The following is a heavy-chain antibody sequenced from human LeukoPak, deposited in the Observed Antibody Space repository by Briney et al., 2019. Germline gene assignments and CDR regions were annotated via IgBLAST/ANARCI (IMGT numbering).Heavy chain of an antibody. CDR3: ARWVSSNRNWFDP. J-gene: IGHJ5*02. Sequence: SETLSLTCAVSGYSISHGYYWGWVRQPPGKGLEWIGVVYHTGNAYYNPSLKSRVTTSVDTSNNQFSLRVTSATAADTAVYYCARWVSSNRNWFDPWGQGTLVIASS. CDR1: GYSISHGYY. CDR2: VYHTGNA. D-gene: IGHD6-13*01. V-gene: IGHV4-38-2*01.